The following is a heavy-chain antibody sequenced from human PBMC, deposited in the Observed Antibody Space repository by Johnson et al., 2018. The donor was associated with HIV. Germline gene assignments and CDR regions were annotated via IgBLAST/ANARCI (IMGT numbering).Heavy chain of an antibody. CDR3: VRESRVGRRDDAFDM. CDR2: VRQDGRQK. D-gene: IGHD1-26*01. CDR1: GFSLSAHY. Sequence: VQLVESGGGLVQPGSSLRLTCVASGFSLSAHYMTWVRQAPGQGLEWVANVRQDGRQKYYMDSVKGRFTISRDNAKNSVYLQMNSLRVDDTAVYYCVRESRVGRRDDAFDMWGQGTMVTVAS. V-gene: IGHV3-7*05. J-gene: IGHJ3*02.